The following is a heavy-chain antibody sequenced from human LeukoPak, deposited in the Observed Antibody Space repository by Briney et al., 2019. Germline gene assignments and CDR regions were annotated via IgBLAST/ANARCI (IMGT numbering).Heavy chain of an antibody. CDR3: ARDRDYSNTERGFDY. D-gene: IGHD4-11*01. V-gene: IGHV1-2*02. Sequence: ASVKVSCKTSGYTFTDYYIHWVRQAPGRGLVWMGWINPNSGETNSAQKFQGRVTMTGDTSISTAYMELRRVTSDDTAVYYCARDRDYSNTERGFDYWGQGTLVTVSS. J-gene: IGHJ4*02. CDR2: INPNSGET. CDR1: GYTFTDYY.